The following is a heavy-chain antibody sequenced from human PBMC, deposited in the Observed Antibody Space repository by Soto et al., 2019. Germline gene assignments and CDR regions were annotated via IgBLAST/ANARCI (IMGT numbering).Heavy chain of an antibody. CDR1: GFTFSSYW. D-gene: IGHD4-4*01. Sequence: GGSLRLSCAASGFTFSSYWMSWVRQAPGKGLEWVANIKQDGSEKYYVDSVKGRFTISRDNAKNSLYLQMNSLRAEDTAVYYCARDEESTVTTSPRHYYYMDVWGKGTTVTVSS. V-gene: IGHV3-7*01. CDR2: IKQDGSEK. CDR3: ARDEESTVTTSPRHYYYMDV. J-gene: IGHJ6*03.